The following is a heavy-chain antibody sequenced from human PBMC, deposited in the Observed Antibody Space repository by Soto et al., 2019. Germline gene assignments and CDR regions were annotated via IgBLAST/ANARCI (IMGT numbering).Heavy chain of an antibody. J-gene: IGHJ5*02. D-gene: IGHD3-22*01. V-gene: IGHV2-5*01. CDR2: IHWNDDK. CDR1: RFSLSVYVVR. Sequence: XGPTGVNPTRPLTLTCRFSRFSLSVYVVRVSCFRQPPGETLEWLALIHWNDDKRYSPYLKSRLTITKDTSKNQVVLTLTNLDPLDTGTSFCAHTKDSSGFLTSWGQGILVTVSS. CDR3: AHTKDSSGFLTS.